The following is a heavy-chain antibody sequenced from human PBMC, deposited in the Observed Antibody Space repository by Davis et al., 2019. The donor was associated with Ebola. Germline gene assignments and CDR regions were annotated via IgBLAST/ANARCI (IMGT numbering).Heavy chain of an antibody. CDR2: INHSGST. D-gene: IGHD5-18*01. Sequence: SETLSLTCAVSGGSFSGYYWSWIRQPPGKGLEWIGEINHSGSTNYNPSLKSRVTISVDTSKNQFSLKLSSVTAADTAVYYCARAEPKRYRGYYGMDVWGQGTTVTVSS. J-gene: IGHJ6*02. CDR3: ARAEPKRYRGYYGMDV. CDR1: GGSFSGYY. V-gene: IGHV4-34*01.